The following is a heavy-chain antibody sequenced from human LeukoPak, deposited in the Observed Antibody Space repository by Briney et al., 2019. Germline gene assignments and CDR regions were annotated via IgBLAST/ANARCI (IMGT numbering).Heavy chain of an antibody. D-gene: IGHD1-26*01. CDR1: GFTFDDYA. CDR2: INWNSGSI. Sequence: GRSLRLSCAASGFTFDDYAMHWVRQAPGKGLEWVSGINWNSGSIGYADSVKGRFTISRDNAKNSLYLQMNSLRAEDSALYYCAKGYSSLGSHPSFDYWGQGTLVTVSS. J-gene: IGHJ4*02. V-gene: IGHV3-9*01. CDR3: AKGYSSLGSHPSFDY.